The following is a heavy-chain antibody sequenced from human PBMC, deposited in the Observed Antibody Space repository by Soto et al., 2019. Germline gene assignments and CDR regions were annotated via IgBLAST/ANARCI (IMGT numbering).Heavy chain of an antibody. CDR3: AREVGDSSPYYYYGMDV. D-gene: IGHD3-22*01. Sequence: QLQLQESGPGLVKPSETLSLTCTVSGGSISSSSYYWGWIRQPPGKGLEWIGSIYYSGSTYYNPSLKSRVTISVDTSKNQFSLKLSSVTAADTAVYYCAREVGDSSPYYYYGMDVWGQGTTVTVSS. J-gene: IGHJ6*02. CDR1: GGSISSSSYY. V-gene: IGHV4-39*02. CDR2: IYYSGST.